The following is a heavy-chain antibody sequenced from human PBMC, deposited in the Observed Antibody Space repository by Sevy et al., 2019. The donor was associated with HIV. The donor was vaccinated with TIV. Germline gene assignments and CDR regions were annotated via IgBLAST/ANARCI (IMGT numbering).Heavy chain of an antibody. J-gene: IGHJ6*02. CDR3: ASCSPGYYYAMDV. D-gene: IGHD2-15*01. V-gene: IGHV4-59*01. Sequence: SETLSLTCTVSGDSIGNNYWSWIRQPPGKGLEWIGYFYYSGRTNYNPSLKSRVTISADTSKNQFSLKMISVTAADTAVYFCASCSPGYYYAMDVWGQGTTVTVSS. CDR2: FYYSGRT. CDR1: GDSIGNNY.